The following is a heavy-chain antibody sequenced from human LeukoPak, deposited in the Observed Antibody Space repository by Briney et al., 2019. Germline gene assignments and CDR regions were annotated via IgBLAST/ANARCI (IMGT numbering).Heavy chain of an antibody. CDR3: ARGRYCSADICSGGDAFDI. CDR2: IYTRGST. D-gene: IGHD2-15*01. J-gene: IGHJ3*02. Sequence: SETLSLTCTVSGGSINNYYWSWIRQPAGKGLEGIGRIYTRGSTNYNPSLKSRVTMSVDTSKNQFSLKLSSVTAADTAVYYCARGRYCSADICSGGDAFDIWGQGTMVSVSS. CDR1: GGSINNYY. V-gene: IGHV4-4*07.